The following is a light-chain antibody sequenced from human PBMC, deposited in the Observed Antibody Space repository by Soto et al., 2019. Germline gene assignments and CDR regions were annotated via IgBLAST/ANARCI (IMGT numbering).Light chain of an antibody. V-gene: IGLV1-40*01. CDR1: SSNIGGAYD. J-gene: IGLJ1*01. CDR2: ADK. CDR3: QSYDSSLNGYV. Sequence: QPVLTQPPSVSGAPGQRVTISCTGSSSNIGGAYDVHWYQQLPGTAPKLLIYADKYRPSGVPDRFSGSKSGTSASLAITGRQAEDEADYYCQSYDSSLNGYVFGTGTKVTVL.